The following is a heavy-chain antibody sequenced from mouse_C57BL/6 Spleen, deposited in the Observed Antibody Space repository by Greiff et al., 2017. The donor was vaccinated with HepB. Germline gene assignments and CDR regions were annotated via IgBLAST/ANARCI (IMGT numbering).Heavy chain of an antibody. V-gene: IGHV10-3*01. J-gene: IGHJ2*01. CDR2: IRSKSSNNAT. CDR1: GFTFNTYA. Sequence: EVQVVESGGGLVRPKGSLKLSCAASGFTFNTYAMHWVRQAPGKGLEWVARIRSKSSNNATYYADSVKDRFTISRDDSQTMLYLQINNLKTEDTAMCYCVRGGSSCLDYWGQGTTLTVSS. CDR3: VRGGSSCLDY. D-gene: IGHD1-1*01.